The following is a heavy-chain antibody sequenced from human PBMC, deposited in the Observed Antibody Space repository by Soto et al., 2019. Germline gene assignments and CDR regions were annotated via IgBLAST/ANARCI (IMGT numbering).Heavy chain of an antibody. CDR1: GGSVRSSSYY. D-gene: IGHD6-13*01. CDR3: ARQGSSLSAKYYFDY. CDR2: IYFNGST. V-gene: IGHV4-39*01. Sequence: QLQLQESGPGLVKPSETLSLTCTISGGSVRSSSYYWGWIRQPPGNGLIWIGSIYFNGSTYYNPSLKSRVTMSVDTSKTQFSLKLSSVTAADTAVYYCARQGSSLSAKYYFDYWGQGTLVTVSS. J-gene: IGHJ4*02.